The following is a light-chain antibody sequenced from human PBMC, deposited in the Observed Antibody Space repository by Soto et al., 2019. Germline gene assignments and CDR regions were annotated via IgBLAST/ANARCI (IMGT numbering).Light chain of an antibody. CDR1: SSDVGGYNY. Sequence: QSALSQPPSASGSPGQSITISCTGTSSDVGGYNYVSWYQHHPGKAPKLMIYEVNKWPSGVSDRFSGSKSGNTASLTVSGLQAEDDSDYYCSSYAGSNTGVFGGGTKLTVL. J-gene: IGLJ2*01. V-gene: IGLV2-8*01. CDR2: EVN. CDR3: SSYAGSNTGV.